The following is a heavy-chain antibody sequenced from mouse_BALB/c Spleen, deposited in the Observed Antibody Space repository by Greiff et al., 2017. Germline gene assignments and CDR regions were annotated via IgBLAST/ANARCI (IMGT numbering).Heavy chain of an antibody. V-gene: IGHV3-6*02. Sequence: VQLKESGPGLVKPSQSLSLTCSVTGYSITSGYYWNWIRQFPGNKLEWMGYISYDGSNNYNPSLKNRISITRDTSKNQFFLKLNSVTTEDTATYYCARAGDYDYDRDYAMDYWGQGTSVTVSS. CDR1: GYSITSGYY. CDR3: ARAGDYDYDRDYAMDY. CDR2: ISYDGSN. J-gene: IGHJ4*01. D-gene: IGHD2-4*01.